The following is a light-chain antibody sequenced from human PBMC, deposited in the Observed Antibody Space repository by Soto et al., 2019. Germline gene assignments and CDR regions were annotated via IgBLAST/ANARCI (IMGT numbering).Light chain of an antibody. CDR3: ISYTGSDTSYV. CDR2: EVR. J-gene: IGLJ1*01. CDR1: SSDVGSYNY. Sequence: QSALTQPASVSGSPGQSVTISCTGTSSDVGSYNYVAWYQQFPGKTPKPIIYEVRNRPSGVSSRFSGSKSGNTASLTISGLQAEDEADYYCISYTGSDTSYVFGTGTKVTVL. V-gene: IGLV2-14*01.